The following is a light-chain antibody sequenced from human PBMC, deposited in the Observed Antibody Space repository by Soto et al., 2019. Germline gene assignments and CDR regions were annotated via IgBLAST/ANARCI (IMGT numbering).Light chain of an antibody. Sequence: DIQMTQSPSSLSASVGDRVTITCRASQGITDYLAWYQQKPGQVPNLLIYAASTLQSGVPSRFSGSGSGTDFTLTITGLQPEDVATYYCQYYNSAPWTFGQGTKVEIK. J-gene: IGKJ1*01. CDR1: QGITDY. V-gene: IGKV1-27*01. CDR2: AAS. CDR3: QYYNSAPWT.